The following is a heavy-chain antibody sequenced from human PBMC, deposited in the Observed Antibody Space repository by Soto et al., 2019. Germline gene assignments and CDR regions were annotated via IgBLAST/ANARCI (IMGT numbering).Heavy chain of an antibody. CDR2: INHSGST. Sequence: SETLSLTCAVYGGSFSGYYWSWIRQPPGKGLEWIGEINHSGSTNYNPSLKSRVTISVDTSKNQFSLKLSSVTAADTAVYYCARANYDILTGYYRVWPDAFDIWGQGTMVTVSS. CDR3: ARANYDILTGYYRVWPDAFDI. CDR1: GGSFSGYY. D-gene: IGHD3-9*01. V-gene: IGHV4-34*01. J-gene: IGHJ3*02.